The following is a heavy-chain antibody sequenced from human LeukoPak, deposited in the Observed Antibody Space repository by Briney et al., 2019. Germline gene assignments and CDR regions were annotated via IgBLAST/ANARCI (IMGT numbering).Heavy chain of an antibody. CDR3: ARAVSMARGVNSFDY. CDR2: IYHSGSS. V-gene: IGHV4-30-2*01. J-gene: IGHJ4*02. CDR1: GGSISRGGYS. Sequence: SETLSLTCTVSGGSISRGGYSWSWIRQPPGKGLEWIGYIYHSGSSYYNPSLKSRVTISVDRSKNQFSLKLSSVTAADTAVYYCARAVSMARGVNSFDYWGQGTLVTVSS. D-gene: IGHD3-10*01.